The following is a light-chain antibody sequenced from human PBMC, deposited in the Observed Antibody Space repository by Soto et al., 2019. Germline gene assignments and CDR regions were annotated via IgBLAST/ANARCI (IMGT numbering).Light chain of an antibody. CDR1: QSLSGY. Sequence: EIVLTQSPATLSLSPGERATLSCRASQSLSGYLAWYQQKPGQAPRLLIYGASSRATGIPDRSSGSGSGTDFTLTISRLEREDFAVYYCQHYGSPPRTFGQGTKVDIK. CDR3: QHYGSPPRT. CDR2: GAS. V-gene: IGKV3-20*01. J-gene: IGKJ1*01.